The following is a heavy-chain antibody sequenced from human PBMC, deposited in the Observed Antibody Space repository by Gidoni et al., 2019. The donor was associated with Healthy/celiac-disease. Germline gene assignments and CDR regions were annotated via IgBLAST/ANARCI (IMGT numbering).Heavy chain of an antibody. D-gene: IGHD3-3*01. Sequence: QVQLVQSGAEVKKPGSSVKVSCKASGGTFSSYAISWVRQAPGQGLEWMGGIIPIFGTANYAQKFQGRVTITADESTSTAYMELSSLRSEDTAVYYCARALDPDDFWTRRGHYGMDVWGQGTTVTVSS. CDR2: IIPIFGTA. CDR1: GGTFSSYA. J-gene: IGHJ6*02. V-gene: IGHV1-69*01. CDR3: ARALDPDDFWTRRGHYGMDV.